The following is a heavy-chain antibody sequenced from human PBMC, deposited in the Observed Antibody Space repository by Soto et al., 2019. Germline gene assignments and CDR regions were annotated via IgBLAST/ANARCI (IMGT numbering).Heavy chain of an antibody. CDR1: GGSISSGGYY. Sequence: QVQLQESGPGLVKPSQTLSLTCTVSGGSISSGGYYWSWIRKHPGKGLEWIGYIYHSGSPYYTPSLQSRVTLSVDTSKNQFSLKLSSVTAADTAVYYCARGRHYWFDPWGQGTLVTVSS. V-gene: IGHV4-31*03. J-gene: IGHJ5*02. CDR2: IYHSGSP. CDR3: ARGRHYWFDP.